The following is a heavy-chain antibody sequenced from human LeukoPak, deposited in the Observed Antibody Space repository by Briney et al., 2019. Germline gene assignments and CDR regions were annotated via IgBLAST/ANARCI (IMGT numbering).Heavy chain of an antibody. CDR3: ASPGDGDY. Sequence: PGRSLKLSCAASGFTFSSYAMQWVRQAPGKGLEWVAVISYVGSNKYYADSVKGRFTIYRDNPKNTLYLQMNSLRAEDTAVYYCASPGDGDYWGRGTLVTVSS. J-gene: IGHJ4*02. V-gene: IGHV3-30-3*01. CDR1: GFTFSSYA. D-gene: IGHD3-16*01. CDR2: ISYVGSNK.